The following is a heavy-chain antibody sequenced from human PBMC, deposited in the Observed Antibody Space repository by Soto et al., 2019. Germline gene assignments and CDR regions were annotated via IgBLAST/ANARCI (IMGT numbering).Heavy chain of an antibody. D-gene: IGHD3-16*01. CDR2: INHSGST. V-gene: IGHV4-34*01. CDR1: GGSFSGYY. CDR3: ARVDRLGWFDP. J-gene: IGHJ5*02. Sequence: SETLSLTCAVYGGSFSGYYWSWIRQPPGKGLEWIGEINHSGSTNYNPSLKSRVTISVDTSKNQFSLKLSSVTAADTAVYYCARVDRLGWFDPWGQGTLVTVSS.